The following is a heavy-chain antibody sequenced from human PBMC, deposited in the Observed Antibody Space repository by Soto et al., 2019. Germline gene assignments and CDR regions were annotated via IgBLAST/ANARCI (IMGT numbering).Heavy chain of an antibody. D-gene: IGHD2-2*02. CDR3: AGSFDCSSTSCYTHDYYYYGMDV. Sequence: PSETLSLTCTVSGGSISSSSYYWGWIRQPPGKGLEWIGSIYYSGSTYYNPSLKSRVTISVDTSKNQFSLKLSSVTAADTAVYYCAGSFDCSSTSCYTHDYYYYGMDVWGQGTTVTVSS. J-gene: IGHJ6*02. CDR1: GGSISSSSYY. CDR2: IYYSGST. V-gene: IGHV4-39*01.